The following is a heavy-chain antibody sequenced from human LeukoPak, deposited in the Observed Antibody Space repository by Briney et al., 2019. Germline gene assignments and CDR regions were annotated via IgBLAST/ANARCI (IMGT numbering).Heavy chain of an antibody. V-gene: IGHV3-66*01. CDR2: IYSGGST. CDR1: GFTVSSNY. D-gene: IGHD3-22*01. CDR3: TTESYYYDRSGYYYLGAFDI. Sequence: GGSLRLSCAASGFTVSSNYMTWVRQAPGKGLEWVSVIYSGGSTYYADSVKGRFTLSRDNSKNTLFLQMNSLRAEDTAVYYCTTESYYYDRSGYYYLGAFDIWGQGTMVTVSP. J-gene: IGHJ3*02.